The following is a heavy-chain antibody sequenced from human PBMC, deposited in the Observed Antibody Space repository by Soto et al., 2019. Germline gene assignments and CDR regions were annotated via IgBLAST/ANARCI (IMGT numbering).Heavy chain of an antibody. CDR1: GFTFSSYA. CDR2: ISGSGGST. CDR3: AKDSPRRLGELVDAFDI. D-gene: IGHD3-16*01. J-gene: IGHJ3*02. Sequence: GGSLRLSCAASGFTFSSYAMSWVRQAPGKGLEWVSGISGSGGSTYYADSVKGRFTISRDNSKNTLYLQMNSLRAEDTALYYCAKDSPRRLGELVDAFDIWGQGTMVTVSS. V-gene: IGHV3-23*01.